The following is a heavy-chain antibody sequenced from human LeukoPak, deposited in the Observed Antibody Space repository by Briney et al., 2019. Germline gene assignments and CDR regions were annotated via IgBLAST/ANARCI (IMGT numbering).Heavy chain of an antibody. CDR2: ISYDGSNK. J-gene: IGHJ2*01. CDR1: GFTFSSYA. D-gene: IGHD2/OR15-2a*01. Sequence: GRSLRLSCAASGFTFSSYAMHWVRQAPGKGLEWVAVISYDGSNKYYADSVKGRFTISRDNSKNTLYLQMNSLRADDTAVYYCAKDLFLWYFDLWGRGTLVTVSS. CDR3: AKDLFLWYFDL. V-gene: IGHV3-30-3*01.